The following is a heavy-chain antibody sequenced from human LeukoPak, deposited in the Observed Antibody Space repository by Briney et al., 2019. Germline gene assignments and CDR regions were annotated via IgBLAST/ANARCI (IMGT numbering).Heavy chain of an antibody. V-gene: IGHV4-34*01. CDR1: GGSFSGYY. D-gene: IGHD6-13*01. CDR3: ARAFSAAAGAFIFYYYYMDV. CDR2: INHSGST. J-gene: IGHJ6*03. Sequence: SETLSLTCAVYGGSFSGYYWSWIRQPPGKELEWIGEINHSGSTNYNPSLKSRVTISVDTSKNQFSLKLSSVTAADTAVYYCARAFSAAAGAFIFYYYYMDVWGKGTTVTVSS.